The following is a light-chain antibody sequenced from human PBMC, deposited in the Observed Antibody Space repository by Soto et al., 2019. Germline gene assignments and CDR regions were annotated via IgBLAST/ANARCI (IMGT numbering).Light chain of an antibody. CDR2: DTS. CDR1: HSIAGL. CDR3: QEYSSFSYT. J-gene: IGKJ2*01. V-gene: IGKV1-5*01. Sequence: DIQMTQSPSTLSASVGDRVTITCRASHSIAGLLAWYQQKPGKAPKVMIYDTSNLESGVPSRFRGSGSGTAFTLTISSLKPGDLETFFCQEYSSFSYTLGKGTRLE.